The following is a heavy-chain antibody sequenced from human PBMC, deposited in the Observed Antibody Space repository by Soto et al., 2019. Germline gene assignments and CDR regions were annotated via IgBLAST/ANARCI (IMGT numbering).Heavy chain of an antibody. CDR3: ARAMGVAATGPNWFDP. J-gene: IGHJ5*02. CDR2: IIPIIGTA. Sequence: QVQLVQSGAEVKKPGSSVKVSCKASGGTFSSYAISWVRQATGQGLEWMGWIIPIIGTANYAQKFQGRVTITADDSTSTAYMELSSLRSEDTAVYYCARAMGVAATGPNWFDPWGQGTLVTVSS. V-gene: IGHV1-69*01. D-gene: IGHD2-15*01. CDR1: GGTFSSYA.